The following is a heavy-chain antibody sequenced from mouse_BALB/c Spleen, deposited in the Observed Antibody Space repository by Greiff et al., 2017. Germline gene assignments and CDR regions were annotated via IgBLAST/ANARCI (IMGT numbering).Heavy chain of an antibody. D-gene: IGHD2-14*01. J-gene: IGHJ2*01. CDR2: IDPETGGT. Sequence: VQLQQSGAELVRPGASVTLSCKASGYTFTDYEMHWVKQTPVHGLEWIGAIDPETGGTAYNQKFKGKATLTADKSSSTAYMELRSLTSEDSAVYYCTRNPLDYRYDRGYFDYWGQGTTLTVSS. CDR3: TRNPLDYRYDRGYFDY. CDR1: GYTFTDYE. V-gene: IGHV1-15*01.